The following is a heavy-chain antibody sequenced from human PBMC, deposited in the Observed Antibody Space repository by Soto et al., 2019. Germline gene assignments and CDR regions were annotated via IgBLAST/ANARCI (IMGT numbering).Heavy chain of an antibody. CDR1: GDSGTADY. J-gene: IGHJ3*02. Sequence: PSETLCLSCTVAGDSGTADYWSWIRQHPGKGLEWIGYIYYSGSTYYNPSLKSRVTISVDTSKNQFSLKLSSVTAADTAVYYCARVFRYSSSWYLEDDAFDIWGHGTMVTVSS. D-gene: IGHD6-13*01. CDR2: IYYSGST. CDR3: ARVFRYSSSWYLEDDAFDI. V-gene: IGHV4-31*03.